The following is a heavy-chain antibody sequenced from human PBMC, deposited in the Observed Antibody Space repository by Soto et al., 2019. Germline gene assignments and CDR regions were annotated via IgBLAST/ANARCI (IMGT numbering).Heavy chain of an antibody. CDR1: GFSPRDSKVG. D-gene: IGHD1-26*01. J-gene: IGHJ4*02. Sequence: QVTLKESGPVLVKPTETLTLTCAVSGFSPRDSKVGVSWIRQPPGKAPEWLAHIFWNGEKSYSTSLERRLTISKDPSKGKVVLTMTNMDPVDTATYFCAHVRQWDAAHSYDYWGRGTLVTVSS. CDR3: AHVRQWDAAHSYDY. V-gene: IGHV2-26*01. CDR2: IFWNGEK.